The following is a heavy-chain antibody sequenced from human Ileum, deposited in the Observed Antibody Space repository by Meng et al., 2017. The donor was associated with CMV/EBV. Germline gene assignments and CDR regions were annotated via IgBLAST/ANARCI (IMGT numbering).Heavy chain of an antibody. CDR1: GFNVTTNY. D-gene: IGHD3-10*01. CDR3: ARQFTLLWFAGFGP. Sequence: GESLKISCTGSGFNVTTNYMSWVRQAPGKGPEWVSVIYAGGSTDLAGSVKGRLTVSRDNSRNTVYLHMTSLGPEETAVEYCARQFTLLWFAGFGPWGQGTLVTVSS. V-gene: IGHV3-66*02. J-gene: IGHJ5*02. CDR2: IYAGGST.